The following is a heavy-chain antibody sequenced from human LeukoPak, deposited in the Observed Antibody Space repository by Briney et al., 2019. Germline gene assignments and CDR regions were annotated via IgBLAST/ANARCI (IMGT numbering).Heavy chain of an antibody. V-gene: IGHV3-21*01. CDR3: ASTYDYVWGSFRTGYFDS. J-gene: IGHJ4*02. D-gene: IGHD3-16*02. CDR2: ITSRSSDI. Sequence: GGSLRLSCKVSGFTFSSYSMNWVRQAPGKGLEWVSYITSRSSDIYYADSVKGRFTISRDNAKTSLYMQKNSLRAEDTAVYYCASTYDYVWGSFRTGYFDSWGQGTLVTVSS. CDR1: GFTFSSYS.